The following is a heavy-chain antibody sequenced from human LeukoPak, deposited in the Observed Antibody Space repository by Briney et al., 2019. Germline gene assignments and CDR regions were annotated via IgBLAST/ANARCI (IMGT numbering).Heavy chain of an antibody. CDR2: IYYSGST. D-gene: IGHD5-18*01. J-gene: IGHJ6*02. V-gene: IGHV4-39*07. CDR1: GGSISSSSYY. CDR3: ARRTRGYSYGPYYYGMDV. Sequence: SETLSLTCTVSGGSISSSSYYWGWIRQPPGKGLEWIGSIYYSGSTYYNPSLKSRVTISVDTSKNQFSLKLSSVTAADTAVYYCARRTRGYSYGPYYYGMDVWGQGTTVTVSS.